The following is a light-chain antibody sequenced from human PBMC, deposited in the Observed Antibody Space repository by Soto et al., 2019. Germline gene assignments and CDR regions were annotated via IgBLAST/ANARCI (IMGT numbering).Light chain of an antibody. CDR2: SAY. Sequence: DIQMTQAPSSLSASVGDRVTITCRARQAISTHLAWYQQKPGKVPKLLISSAYTLQSGVPPRFSGSGSGTDFTLTISSLQPEDVATYYCQKYDNAPLTFGGGTKVEIK. CDR3: QKYDNAPLT. J-gene: IGKJ4*01. CDR1: QAISTH. V-gene: IGKV1-27*01.